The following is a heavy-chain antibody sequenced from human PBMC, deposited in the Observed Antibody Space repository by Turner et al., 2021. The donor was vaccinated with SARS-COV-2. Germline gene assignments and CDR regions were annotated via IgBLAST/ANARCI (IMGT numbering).Heavy chain of an antibody. CDR1: GYTLTDLS. Sequence: QVQLVQSWAEVKKPGASVKVSCKVSGYTLTDLSMHWVRPAPGKGLEWMGVFCPEDGESICGRKFQGRVTMTQDTSTDTDYMELRSLKSEGTAVYYCATGSAVAGTPELYYYSYDIDVWGQGTTVTVSS. CDR3: ATGSAVAGTPELYYYSYDIDV. CDR2: FCPEDGES. D-gene: IGHD6-19*01. J-gene: IGHJ6*02. V-gene: IGHV1-24*01.